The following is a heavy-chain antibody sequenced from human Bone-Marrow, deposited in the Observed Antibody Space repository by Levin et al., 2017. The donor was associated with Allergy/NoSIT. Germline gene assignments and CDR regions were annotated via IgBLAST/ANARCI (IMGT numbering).Heavy chain of an antibody. CDR3: ARENSPYFDL. Sequence: RSQTLSLTCTVSGYSISSAYYWGWIRQPPGKGLEWIGSINHSGSTYYNPSLKSRVTISVDTSKNQFSLKLSSVTAADTAVYYCARENSPYFDLWGRGTLVTVSS. V-gene: IGHV4-38-2*02. J-gene: IGHJ2*01. CDR2: INHSGST. D-gene: IGHD2/OR15-2a*01. CDR1: GYSISSAYY.